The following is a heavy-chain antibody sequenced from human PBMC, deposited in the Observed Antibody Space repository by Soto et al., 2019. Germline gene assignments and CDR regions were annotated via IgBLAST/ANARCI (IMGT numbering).Heavy chain of an antibody. J-gene: IGHJ4*02. Sequence: QVQLQMSGPGLVKPSGTLSLTCTVSGVSMHDNWWSWVRQSPDKGLEWIGEIYSAGATNYNPPFKSRAAISIDTSKNEVSLKLFSVIAAETTLYYCTRHIPHSRDFDFWDQGTLVTVSS. D-gene: IGHD2-2*02. V-gene: IGHV4-4*02. CDR2: IYSAGAT. CDR1: GVSMHDNW. CDR3: TRHIPHSRDFDF.